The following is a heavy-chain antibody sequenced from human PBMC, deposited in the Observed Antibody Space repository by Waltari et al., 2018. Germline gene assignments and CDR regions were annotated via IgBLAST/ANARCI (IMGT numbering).Heavy chain of an antibody. CDR1: GFTFSGYW. J-gene: IGHJ5*02. CDR3: ARERDYWFDP. CDR2: IKQDGSEK. V-gene: IGHV3-7*01. Sequence: EVQLVESGGGLVQPGGSLRLSCAASGFTFSGYWMSWVRQAPGKGLEWVANIKQDGSEKYYVDSVKGRFTISRDNAKNSLYLQMNSLRAEDTAVYYCARERDYWFDPWGQGTLVTVSS.